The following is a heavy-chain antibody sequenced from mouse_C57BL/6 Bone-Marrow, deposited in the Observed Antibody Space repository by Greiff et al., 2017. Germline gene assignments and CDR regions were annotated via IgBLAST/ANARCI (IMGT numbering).Heavy chain of an antibody. Sequence: EVKLVESGGGLVKPGGSLKLSCAASGFTFSDYGMHWVRQAPEKGLEWVAYISSGGSTNYYADTVKGRFTITRDNAKNTLFLQMTSLRSEDTAMYDCARKDYDYDVPWFAYWGQGTLVTVSA. D-gene: IGHD2-4*01. J-gene: IGHJ3*01. CDR2: ISSGGSTN. CDR1: GFTFSDYG. CDR3: ARKDYDYDVPWFAY. V-gene: IGHV5-17*01.